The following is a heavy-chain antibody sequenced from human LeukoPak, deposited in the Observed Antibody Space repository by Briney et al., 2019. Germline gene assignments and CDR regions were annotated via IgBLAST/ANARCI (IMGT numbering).Heavy chain of an antibody. J-gene: IGHJ6*02. CDR3: AKGASSQWLPPGGYYYGMDV. D-gene: IGHD6-19*01. Sequence: GGSLRLSCAASGFTFSSYAMSWVRQAPGKGLEWVSAISGSGGSTYYADSVKGRFTISRDNSKNSLYLQMNSLRTEDTALYYCAKGASSQWLPPGGYYYGMDVWGQGTTVTVSS. CDR1: GFTFSSYA. CDR2: ISGSGGST. V-gene: IGHV3-23*01.